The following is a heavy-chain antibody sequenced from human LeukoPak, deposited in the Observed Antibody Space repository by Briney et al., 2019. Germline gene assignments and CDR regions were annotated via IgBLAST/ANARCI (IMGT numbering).Heavy chain of an antibody. CDR2: IYYSGST. D-gene: IGHD3-16*01. J-gene: IGHJ6*02. CDR3: AKKKVDVMGNQYYYYYGLDV. CDR1: GGSISSSSYY. Sequence: PSETLSLTCTVSGGSISSSSYYWGWIRQPPGKGLEWIGSIYYSGSTYYNPSLKSRVTISVDTSKNQFSLRLSSVTAADTAVYYCAKKKVDVMGNQYYYYYGLDVWGQGTTVTVSS. V-gene: IGHV4-39*01.